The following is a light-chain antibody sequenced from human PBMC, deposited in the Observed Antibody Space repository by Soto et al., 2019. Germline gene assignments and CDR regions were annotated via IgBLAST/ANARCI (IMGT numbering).Light chain of an antibody. J-gene: IGKJ2*01. CDR3: QQYNSYPYT. CDR1: QSISSC. CDR2: DAS. V-gene: IGKV1-5*01. Sequence: DILMTQSPSTLSASVGDRVTISCRASQSISSCLAWYQQKPGQAPRLLIYDASSLDSGVPSRFSGSGSGTDFTPTISRLQPDDFATYYCQQYNSYPYTFGQGTKLELK.